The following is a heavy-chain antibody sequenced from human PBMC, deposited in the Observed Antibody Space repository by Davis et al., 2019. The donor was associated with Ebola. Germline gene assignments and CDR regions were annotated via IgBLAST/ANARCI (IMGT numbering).Heavy chain of an antibody. CDR1: GYTFTSYA. Sequence: AASVKVSCKASGYTFTSYAMHWVRQAPGQRLEWMGWINAGNGNTKYSQKFQGRVTITWDTSASTAYMELSSLRSEDTAVYYCARGGSWYSFDYWGQGTLVTVSS. D-gene: IGHD6-13*01. CDR2: INAGNGNT. J-gene: IGHJ4*02. CDR3: ARGGSWYSFDY. V-gene: IGHV1-3*01.